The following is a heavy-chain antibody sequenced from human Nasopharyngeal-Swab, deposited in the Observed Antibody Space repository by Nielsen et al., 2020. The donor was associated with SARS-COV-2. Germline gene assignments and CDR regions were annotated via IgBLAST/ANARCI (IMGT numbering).Heavy chain of an antibody. CDR3: AKHRKGIAAAGGMDV. Sequence: GESLKISCAASGFTVSSNYMSWVRQAPGKGLEWVSVIYSGGSTYYADSVKGRFTISRDNSKNTLYLQMNSLRAEDTAIYYCAKHRKGIAAAGGMDVWGQGTTVTVSS. D-gene: IGHD6-13*01. CDR2: IYSGGST. J-gene: IGHJ6*02. CDR1: GFTVSSNY. V-gene: IGHV3-66*04.